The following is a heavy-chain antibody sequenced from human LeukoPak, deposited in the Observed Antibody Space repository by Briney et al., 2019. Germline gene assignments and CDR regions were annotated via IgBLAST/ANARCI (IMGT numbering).Heavy chain of an antibody. CDR3: ARGGGGIAVAGRDFDY. Sequence: ASVKVSCKASGYTFTSYDINWVRQATGQGLEWMGWMNPNSGSTGYAQKFQGRVTMTRNTSISTAYMELSSLRSEDTAVYYCARGGGGIAVAGRDFDYWGQGTLVTVSS. D-gene: IGHD6-19*01. J-gene: IGHJ4*02. CDR1: GYTFTSYD. CDR2: MNPNSGST. V-gene: IGHV1-8*01.